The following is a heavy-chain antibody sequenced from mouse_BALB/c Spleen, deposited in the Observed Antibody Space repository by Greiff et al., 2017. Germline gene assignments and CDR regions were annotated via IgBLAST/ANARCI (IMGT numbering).Heavy chain of an antibody. CDR3: ARQLGLRPAWLAY. V-gene: IGHV1-80*01. CDR2: IYPGDGDT. CDR1: GYAFSSYW. D-gene: IGHD3-1*01. Sequence: VQLQQSGAELVRPGSSVKISCKASGYAFSSYWMNWVKQRPGQGLEWIGQIYPGDGDTNYNGKFKGKATLTADKSSSTAYMQLSSLTSEDSAVYFCARQLGLRPAWLAYWGQGTLVTVSA. J-gene: IGHJ3*01.